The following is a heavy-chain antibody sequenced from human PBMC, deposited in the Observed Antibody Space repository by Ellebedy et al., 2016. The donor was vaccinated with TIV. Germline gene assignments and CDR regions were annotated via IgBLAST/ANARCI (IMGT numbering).Heavy chain of an antibody. D-gene: IGHD4-23*01. CDR2: VNAGDGNT. Sequence: AASVKVSCKASGYTFNSYPIHWVRQAPGQSLEWMGWVNAGDGNTRYSQKFKGRVTFARDTSASTAYMELSSLRSEDTAVYYCAKDINSGGNSHYSLDYWGQGTLVSVSS. V-gene: IGHV1-3*01. J-gene: IGHJ4*02. CDR3: AKDINSGGNSHYSLDY. CDR1: GYTFNSYP.